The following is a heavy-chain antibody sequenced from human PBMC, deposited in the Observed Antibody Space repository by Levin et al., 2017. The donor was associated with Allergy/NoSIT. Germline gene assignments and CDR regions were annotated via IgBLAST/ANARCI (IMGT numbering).Heavy chain of an antibody. Sequence: PSETLSLTCTVSGGSIISTNYYWGWIRQPPGKGLEWIGSIDYTGSSHSNPSLKSRATITVDTSKDHFTLNLTSVTAADTAVYFCAGSSSLEYFDRWGQGTLVTVSS. V-gene: IGHV4-39*02. CDR3: AGSSSLEYFDR. CDR1: GGSIISTNYY. CDR2: IDYTGSS. J-gene: IGHJ5*02. D-gene: IGHD3-3*01.